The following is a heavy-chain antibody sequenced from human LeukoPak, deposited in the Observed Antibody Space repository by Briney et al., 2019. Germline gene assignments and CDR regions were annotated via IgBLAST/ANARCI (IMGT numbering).Heavy chain of an antibody. V-gene: IGHV1-2*02. CDR2: INPNSGGT. D-gene: IGHD2-2*01. CDR1: GYTFTGYY. J-gene: IGHJ6*02. CDR3: AAGYCSSTSCYAQTKYYYYYYGMDV. Sequence: GASVKVSCKASGYTFTGYYMHWVQQAPGQGLEWMGWINPNSGGTNYAQKLQGRVTMTRDTSISTAYMELSRLRSDDTAVYYCAAGYCSSTSCYAQTKYYYYYYGMDVWGQGTTVTVSS.